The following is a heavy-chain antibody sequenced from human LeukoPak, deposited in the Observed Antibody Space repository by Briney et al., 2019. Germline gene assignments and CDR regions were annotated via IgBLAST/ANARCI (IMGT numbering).Heavy chain of an antibody. D-gene: IGHD1-14*01. CDR3: ARVYSRHFDY. CDR2: IYYSGST. J-gene: IGHJ4*02. V-gene: IGHV4-59*01. Sequence: SETLSLTCTVSGGSISSYYWSWLRQPPGKGLERIGYIYYSGSTNYNPSLKSRVTISVDTSKNQFSLKLTSVTAADTAVYYCARVYSRHFDYWGQGTLVTVSS. CDR1: GGSISSYY.